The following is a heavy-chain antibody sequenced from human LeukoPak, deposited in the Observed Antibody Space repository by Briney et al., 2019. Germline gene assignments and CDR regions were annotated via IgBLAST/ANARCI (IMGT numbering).Heavy chain of an antibody. Sequence: GGSLRLSCAASGFTFRSYGMHWVRQAPGKGLEWVAVISYDGSNKYYADSVKGRFTISRDNSKNTLYLQMNSLRAEDTAVYYCAKDFRSIAARGIFDYWGQGTLVTVSS. CDR1: GFTFRSYG. CDR2: ISYDGSNK. CDR3: AKDFRSIAARGIFDY. V-gene: IGHV3-30*18. D-gene: IGHD6-6*01. J-gene: IGHJ4*02.